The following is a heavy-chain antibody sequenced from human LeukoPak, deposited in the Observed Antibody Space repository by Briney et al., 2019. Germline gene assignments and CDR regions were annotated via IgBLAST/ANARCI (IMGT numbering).Heavy chain of an antibody. CDR1: GNTFTSYY. CDR3: ARASSGWLFDY. V-gene: IGHV1-46*03. CDR2: INPSGGST. J-gene: IGHJ4*02. Sequence: ASVKVSCKASGNTFTSYYMHWVRQAPGQGLEWMGIINPSGGSTSYAQKFQGRVTMTRDTSTSTVYMELSSLRSEDTAVYYCARASSGWLFDYWGQGTLVTVSS. D-gene: IGHD6-19*01.